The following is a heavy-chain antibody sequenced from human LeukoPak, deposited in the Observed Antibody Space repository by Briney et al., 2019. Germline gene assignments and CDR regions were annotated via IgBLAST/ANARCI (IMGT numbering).Heavy chain of an antibody. Sequence: GGSLRLSCSASGFTFSRYGRHWVRQAPGKGLEYVSAIVSNGDSTYYADSVKGRLTISRDNAKNTLYLQMTSLRPDDTPVYYCVNPGWYYDSSGYSYYYGMDVWGQGTTVTVSS. D-gene: IGHD3-22*01. J-gene: IGHJ6*02. CDR3: VNPGWYYDSSGYSYYYGMDV. V-gene: IGHV3-64D*09. CDR2: IVSNGDST. CDR1: GFTFSRYG.